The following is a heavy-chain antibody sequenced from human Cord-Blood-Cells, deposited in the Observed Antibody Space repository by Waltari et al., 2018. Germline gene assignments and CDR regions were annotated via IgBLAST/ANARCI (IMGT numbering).Heavy chain of an antibody. CDR2: IYYSGST. CDR1: GGSISTSSYY. Sequence: QLQLQESGPGLGTRSATLSLTCTVSGGSISTSSYYWGWIRPPPGKGLEWIGSIYYSGSTYYNPSLKSRVTISVDTSKNQFSLKLSSVTAADTAVYYCARPEVYGDYQPYYYYGMDVWGQGTTVTVSS. J-gene: IGHJ6*02. CDR3: ARPEVYGDYQPYYYYGMDV. V-gene: IGHV4-39*01. D-gene: IGHD4-17*01.